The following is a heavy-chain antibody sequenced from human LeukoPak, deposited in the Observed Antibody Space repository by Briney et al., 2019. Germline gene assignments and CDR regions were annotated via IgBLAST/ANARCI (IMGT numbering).Heavy chain of an antibody. CDR1: GGXITTYY. J-gene: IGHJ4*02. CDR3: ARGADIDYRKVYYFDY. V-gene: IGHV4-59*01. D-gene: IGHD4-11*01. CDR2: ISYSGGT. Sequence: SETLSLTCTVSGGXITTYYCSWIRQPPGKGLEWIGYISYSGGTNYNPSLKSRITISIDTSKNQFSLNVNSVTAADTAVYYCARGADIDYRKVYYFDYWGQGTLVSVSS.